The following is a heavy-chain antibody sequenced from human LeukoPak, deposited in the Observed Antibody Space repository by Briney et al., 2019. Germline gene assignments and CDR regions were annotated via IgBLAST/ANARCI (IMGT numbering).Heavy chain of an antibody. CDR3: ARDDLYSSGWYLDY. Sequence: ASVKVSCTASGQIYTVDSIHWVRQAPGQGLEWMGWISAYNGNTNYAQKLQGRVTMTTDTSTSTAYMELRSLRSDDTAVYYCARDDLYSSGWYLDYWGQGTLVTVSS. CDR2: ISAYNGNT. J-gene: IGHJ4*02. D-gene: IGHD6-19*01. CDR1: GQIYTVDS. V-gene: IGHV1-18*04.